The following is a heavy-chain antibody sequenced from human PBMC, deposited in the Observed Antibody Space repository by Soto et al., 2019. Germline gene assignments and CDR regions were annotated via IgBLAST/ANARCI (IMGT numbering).Heavy chain of an antibody. V-gene: IGHV4-31*02. CDR2: IFNSGTT. D-gene: IGHD5-12*01. J-gene: IGHJ1*01. Sequence: SETLSLTCSVSGASTVSHYHWTWIRQPPGKGLEWMGYIFNSGTTFYNPSLTSRLSISMDTSGNHFSLELRSVTAADTAVYYCALAPAPTTRRPYWGQFTLVTV. CDR1: GASTVSHYH. CDR3: ALAPAPTTRRPY.